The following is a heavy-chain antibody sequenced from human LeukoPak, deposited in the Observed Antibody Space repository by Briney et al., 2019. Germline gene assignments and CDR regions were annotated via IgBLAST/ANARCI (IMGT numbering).Heavy chain of an antibody. CDR2: INPNSGGT. CDR3: AREYGYDSSGYSPVAY. Sequence: ASVKVSCKASGYTFPGYYMHWVRQAPGQGLEWMGWINPNSGGTNYAQKFQGRVTMTRDTSISTAYMELSRLRSDDTAVYYCAREYGYDSSGYSPVAYWGQGTLVTVSS. J-gene: IGHJ4*02. V-gene: IGHV1-2*02. CDR1: GYTFPGYY. D-gene: IGHD3-22*01.